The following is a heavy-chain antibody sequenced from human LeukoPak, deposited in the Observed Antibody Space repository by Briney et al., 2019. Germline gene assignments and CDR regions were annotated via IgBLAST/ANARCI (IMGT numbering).Heavy chain of an antibody. Sequence: SETLSLTCTVSGDSISSYYWSWIRQPPGKGLEWIGYIYYSGSTNYNPSLKSRVTISVDTSKNQFSLKLSSVTAADTAVYYCARGTGVVGEWGQGTLVTVSS. J-gene: IGHJ4*02. CDR1: GDSISSYY. D-gene: IGHD3-10*01. CDR3: ARGTGVVGE. CDR2: IYYSGST. V-gene: IGHV4-59*01.